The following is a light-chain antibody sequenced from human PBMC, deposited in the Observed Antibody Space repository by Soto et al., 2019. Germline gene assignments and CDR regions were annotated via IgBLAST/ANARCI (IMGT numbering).Light chain of an antibody. J-gene: IGKJ5*01. CDR2: SAR. CDR1: QDISNS. CDR3: QKYNSVPAT. V-gene: IGKV1-27*01. Sequence: DIQMTQSPSSLSASVGDRVTITCRASQDISNSLAWYQQKPGTVPKLLIYSARTLQSGVPSRFSGSGSGTDFTLTISSLQPEDVATYYCQKYNSVPATFGQGTRLDIK.